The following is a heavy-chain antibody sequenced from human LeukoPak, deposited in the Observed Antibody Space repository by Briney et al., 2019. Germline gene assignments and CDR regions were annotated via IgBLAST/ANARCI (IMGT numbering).Heavy chain of an antibody. Sequence: PEGSLRLSCAASGFTFSNYWMHWVRQAPGKGLVWVSRINSDGSSTNYADSVKGRFTISRDNAKNTLYLQMNSLRAEDTAMFYCSRGGNHDYWGQGTLVSVSS. CDR1: GFTFSNYW. CDR3: SRGGNHDY. V-gene: IGHV3-74*01. J-gene: IGHJ4*02. CDR2: INSDGSST.